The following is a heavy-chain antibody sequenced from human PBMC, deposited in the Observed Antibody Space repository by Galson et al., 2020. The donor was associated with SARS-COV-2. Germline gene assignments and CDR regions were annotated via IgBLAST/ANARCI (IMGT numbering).Heavy chain of an antibody. Sequence: GESLKISCAASGFRFSDHYMDWVRQAPGKGLEWVGRIRNKANSYTTDYTASVKGRFTISRDDPRNSLYLQMNSLKTEDTAIYYCVRVKIISRDHPTGPMSAFDLWCQGTMVTVSS. CDR2: IRNKANSYTT. CDR1: GFRFSDHY. D-gene: IGHD3-10*01. J-gene: IGHJ3*01. CDR3: VRVKIISRDHPTGPMSAFDL. V-gene: IGHV3-72*01.